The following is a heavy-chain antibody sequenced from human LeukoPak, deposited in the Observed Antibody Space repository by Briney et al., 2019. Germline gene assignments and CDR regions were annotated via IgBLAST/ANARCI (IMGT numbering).Heavy chain of an antibody. CDR2: ISSTGNTV. CDR1: GLTFSTYP. Sequence: GGSLRLSCVVSGLTFSTYPMSWVRQAPGKGLEWVSSISSTGNTVYYADSVKGRFTIFRDYAKNSLYLQINSLRDEDTAVYYCAKSYGVGATAHDAFDIWGQGTTVTVSS. J-gene: IGHJ3*02. D-gene: IGHD1-26*01. CDR3: AKSYGVGATAHDAFDI. V-gene: IGHV3-48*02.